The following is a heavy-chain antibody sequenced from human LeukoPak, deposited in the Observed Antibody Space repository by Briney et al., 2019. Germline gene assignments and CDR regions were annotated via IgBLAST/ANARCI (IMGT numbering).Heavy chain of an antibody. J-gene: IGHJ3*02. CDR3: ARKITPGNAFDI. Sequence: ASVKVSCKASGYTFTSYYMHWVRQAPGQGLEWMGGIIPIFGTANYAQKFQGRVTITADKSTSTAYMELSSLRSEDTAVYYCARKITPGNAFDIWGQGTMVTVSS. CDR1: GYTFTSYY. D-gene: IGHD3-10*01. V-gene: IGHV1-69*06. CDR2: IIPIFGTA.